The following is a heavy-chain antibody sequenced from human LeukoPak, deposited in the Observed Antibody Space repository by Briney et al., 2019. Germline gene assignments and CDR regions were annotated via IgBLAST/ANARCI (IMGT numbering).Heavy chain of an antibody. D-gene: IGHD6-6*01. J-gene: IGHJ4*02. CDR3: AKAHSSSSSGLGSPDY. Sequence: GRSLRLSCAASGFTFSSYAMHWVCQAPGKGLEWVAVISYDGSNKYYADSVKGRFTISRDNSKNTLYLQMNSLRAEDTAVYYCAKAHSSSSSGLGSPDYWGQGTLVTVSS. V-gene: IGHV3-30-3*01. CDR1: GFTFSSYA. CDR2: ISYDGSNK.